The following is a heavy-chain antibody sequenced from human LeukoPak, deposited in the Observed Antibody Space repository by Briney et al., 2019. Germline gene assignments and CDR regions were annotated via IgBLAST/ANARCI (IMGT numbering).Heavy chain of an antibody. Sequence: KLSCKASECTLRGNSMNWVRQALGKGLEWISSITSSGSYIYYADSVKGRFTISRDDARNSLYLQMNSLRAEDTAIYYCARAEALKFRDFDYWGQGTLVTVSS. CDR2: ITSSGSYI. CDR3: ARAEALKFRDFDY. J-gene: IGHJ4*02. V-gene: IGHV3-21*01. CDR1: ECTLRGNS.